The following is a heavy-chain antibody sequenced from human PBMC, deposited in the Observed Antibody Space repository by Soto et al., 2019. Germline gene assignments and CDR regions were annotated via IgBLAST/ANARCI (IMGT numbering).Heavy chain of an antibody. CDR1: GFTFSSHN. CDR2: ISSSSTTT. V-gene: IGHV3-48*02. CDR3: ARVSDRASWAGRAY. D-gene: IGHD1-26*01. Sequence: EVQLVESGGGLVQPGGSLRLSCAVSGFTFSSHNMNWVRQAPGKGLEWVSYISSSSTTTFYADSVKGRFTVSRDNAKNSLHLQMNSLRDEDTAVYYCARVSDRASWAGRAYWGQGTLVTVSS. J-gene: IGHJ4*02.